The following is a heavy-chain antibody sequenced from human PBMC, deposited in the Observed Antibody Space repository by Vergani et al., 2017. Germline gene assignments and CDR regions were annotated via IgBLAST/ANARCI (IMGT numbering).Heavy chain of an antibody. J-gene: IGHJ6*03. CDR1: GDAISRDTYS. CDR2: VYYSGTT. D-gene: IGHD3/OR15-3a*01. CDR3: ARGQTGYSRDWSTYFFYMDV. Sequence: QVQLQESDSRLVNPSQTLSLTCTLSGDAISRDTYSWNWVRHPPRKPLEWIGSVYYSGTTYYNPSLGGRVTMSIDKSKNHFSLTLTSVTAADSAFYFCARGQTGYSRDWSTYFFYMDVWGKGTTVTVSS. V-gene: IGHV4-30-2*01.